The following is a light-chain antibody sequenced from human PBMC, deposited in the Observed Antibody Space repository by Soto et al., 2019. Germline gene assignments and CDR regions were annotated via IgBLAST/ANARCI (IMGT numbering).Light chain of an antibody. CDR1: QTLLHSSGYYY. CDR3: MQALQTPVT. Sequence: DIEMTQSPLSLPVTPGEPASISCMSSQTLLHSSGYYYLDWYLQKPGHSPQLLIYLGSSRASGVPDRFSGSGSGTDVTRKISRVEPEDGGVYYCMQALQTPVTFGPGTKVDI. J-gene: IGKJ3*01. CDR2: LGS. V-gene: IGKV2-28*01.